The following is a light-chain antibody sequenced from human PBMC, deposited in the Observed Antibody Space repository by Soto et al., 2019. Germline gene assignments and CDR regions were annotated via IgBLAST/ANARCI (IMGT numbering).Light chain of an antibody. J-gene: IGKJ1*01. CDR3: QQYNNWPRT. CDR1: QSVSSD. V-gene: IGKV3-15*01. CDR2: GAS. Sequence: EIVMTQSPATLSVSPGERATLSCRASQSVSSDLAWYHQKPGQAPRLLIYGASTRATGIPARFRGSGSGTEFTLTINSLQPEDVAVYYCQQYNNWPRTFGQGTKVDI.